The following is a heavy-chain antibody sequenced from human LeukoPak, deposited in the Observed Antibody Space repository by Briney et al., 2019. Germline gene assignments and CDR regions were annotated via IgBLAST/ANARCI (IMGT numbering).Heavy chain of an antibody. CDR2: INPNSGGT. V-gene: IGHV1-2*06. CDR1: GYTFTGYD. J-gene: IGHJ4*02. Sequence: GASVKVSCKASGYTFTGYDMHWVRQAPGQGLEWMGRINPNSGGTNYAQKFQGRVTMTRDTSISTAHMELSRLRSDDTAVYSCARYSSGWYYYWGRRTLVTVSS. D-gene: IGHD6-19*01. CDR3: ARYSSGWYYY.